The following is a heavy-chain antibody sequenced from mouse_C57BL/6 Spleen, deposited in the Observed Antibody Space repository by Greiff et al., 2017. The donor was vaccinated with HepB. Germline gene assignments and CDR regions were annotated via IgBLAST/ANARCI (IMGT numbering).Heavy chain of an antibody. CDR3: TRDRLSYYSNYDYFDY. J-gene: IGHJ2*01. V-gene: IGHV5-9-1*02. D-gene: IGHD2-5*01. CDR1: GFTFSSYA. CDR2: ISSGGDYI. Sequence: EVQGVESGEGLVKPGGSLKLSCAASGFTFSSYAMSWVRQTPEKRLEWVAYISSGGDYIYYADTVKGRFTISRDNARNTLYLQMSSLKSEDTAMYYCTRDRLSYYSNYDYFDYWGQGTTLTVSS.